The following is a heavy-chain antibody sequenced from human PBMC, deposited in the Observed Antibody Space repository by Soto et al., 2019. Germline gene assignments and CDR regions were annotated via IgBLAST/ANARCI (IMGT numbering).Heavy chain of an antibody. J-gene: IGHJ4*02. D-gene: IGHD1-7*01. Sequence: QVQLVESGGGVVQPGRSLRLSCAASGFTFSSYGMHWVRQAPGKGLEWVAVISYDGSNKYYADSVKGRFTISRDNSKNTLYLQMNSLRAEDRAVYYCAKGSPGTTRGSDYWGQGTLVTVSS. CDR2: ISYDGSNK. V-gene: IGHV3-30*18. CDR3: AKGSPGTTRGSDY. CDR1: GFTFSSYG.